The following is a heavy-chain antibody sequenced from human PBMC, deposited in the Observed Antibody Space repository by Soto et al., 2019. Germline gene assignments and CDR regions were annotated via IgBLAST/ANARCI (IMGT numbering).Heavy chain of an antibody. CDR2: IYNGGNT. CDR3: ARDGSDSYGLDV. Sequence: SETLSLTCTVSGGSISSYYWSWIRQSAGKGLEWIGRIYNGGNTQYNPSLKSRVTMSADSSKNQFSLRLNSVTAADTAVYYCARDGSDSYGLDVWGQGTTVTVSS. V-gene: IGHV4-4*07. D-gene: IGHD3-10*01. CDR1: GGSISSYY. J-gene: IGHJ6*02.